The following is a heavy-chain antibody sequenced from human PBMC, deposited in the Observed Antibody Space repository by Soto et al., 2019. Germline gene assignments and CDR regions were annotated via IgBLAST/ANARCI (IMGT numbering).Heavy chain of an antibody. CDR2: IYYSGST. J-gene: IGHJ5*02. Sequence: SETLSLTCTVSGGSISSYYWSWIRQPPGKGPEWIGYIYYSGSTNYSPSLKSRVTISVDTSKNQFSLKLSSVTAADTAVYYCARESSWFDPWGQGTLVTVSS. CDR1: GGSISSYY. CDR3: ARESSWFDP. V-gene: IGHV4-59*01.